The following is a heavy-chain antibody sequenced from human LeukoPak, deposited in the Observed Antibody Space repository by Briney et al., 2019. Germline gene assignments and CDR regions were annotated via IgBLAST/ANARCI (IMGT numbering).Heavy chain of an antibody. CDR1: GYTFSSYA. J-gene: IGHJ4*02. Sequence: GGSLRLSCAASGYTFSSYAMSWVRQAPGKGLEWVSAISGSGGSTYYADSVKGRFTISRDNSKNTLYLQMNSLRAEDTAVYYCAKLLWIQLWAFDYWGQGTLVTVSS. V-gene: IGHV3-23*01. CDR2: ISGSGGST. D-gene: IGHD5-18*01. CDR3: AKLLWIQLWAFDY.